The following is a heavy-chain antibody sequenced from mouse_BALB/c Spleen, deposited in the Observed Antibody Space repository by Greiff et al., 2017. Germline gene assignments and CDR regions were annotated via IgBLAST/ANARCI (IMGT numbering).Heavy chain of an antibody. CDR3: ARWDYDAWFAY. J-gene: IGHJ3*01. Sequence: QVQLKESGPELVKPGASVKISCKASGYTFTSYGINWVKQRPGQGLEWIGYIYPGSGGTAYNQKFKGKATLTADKSSSTVYMQLSSLTSEDSAIYFCARWDYDAWFAYWGQGTLVTVSA. CDR2: IYPGSGGT. D-gene: IGHD2-4*01. CDR1: GYTFTSYG. V-gene: IGHV1-77*01.